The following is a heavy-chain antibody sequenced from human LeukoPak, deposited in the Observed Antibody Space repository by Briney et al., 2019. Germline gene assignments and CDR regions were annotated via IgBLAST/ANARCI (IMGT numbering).Heavy chain of an antibody. D-gene: IGHD6-19*01. CDR1: GGSISSSSYY. CDR2: IYYSGST. V-gene: IGHV4-39*01. CDR3: ARPRRAYSSGWYWFDY. Sequence: PSETLSLTCTVSGGSISSSSYYWGWIRQPPGKGLEWIGSIYYSGSTYYNPSLKSRVTISVDTSKNQFSLKLSSVTAADTAVYYCARPRRAYSSGWYWFDYWGQGTLVTVSS. J-gene: IGHJ4*02.